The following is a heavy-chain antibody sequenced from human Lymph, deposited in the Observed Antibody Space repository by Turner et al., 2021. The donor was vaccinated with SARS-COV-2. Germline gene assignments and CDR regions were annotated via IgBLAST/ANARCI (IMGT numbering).Heavy chain of an antibody. Sequence: EVQLVESGGGLVQRGGSLRLSCAASGFTFSSYSMNWVRQAPGKGLEWCSYISISSSTIYYADSVKGRFTISRDNAKNSLYLQMNSLRDEDTAVYYCARDRGGYGAYYYGMDVWGQGTTVTVSS. CDR2: ISISSSTI. D-gene: IGHD2-15*01. CDR1: GFTFSSYS. CDR3: ARDRGGYGAYYYGMDV. J-gene: IGHJ6*02. V-gene: IGHV3-48*02.